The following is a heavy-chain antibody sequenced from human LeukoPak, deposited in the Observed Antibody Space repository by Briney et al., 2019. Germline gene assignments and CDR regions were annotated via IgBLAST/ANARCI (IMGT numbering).Heavy chain of an antibody. CDR3: ARGVDIAAAGTIDY. D-gene: IGHD6-13*01. CDR2: MNPNSGNT. CDR1: GYTFTSYD. J-gene: IGHJ4*02. Sequence: ASVKVSCKASGYTFTSYDINWVRQATGQGLEWMGWMNPNSGNTGYAQKFQGRVTMTRNTSISTAYMELSSLRSEDTAVYYCARGVDIAAAGTIDYWGQGTLVTVSS. V-gene: IGHV1-8*02.